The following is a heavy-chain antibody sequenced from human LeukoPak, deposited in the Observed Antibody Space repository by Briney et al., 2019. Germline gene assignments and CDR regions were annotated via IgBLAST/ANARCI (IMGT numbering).Heavy chain of an antibody. V-gene: IGHV3-48*01. CDR2: ITSSSGSAI. CDR1: GFTYSAYS. CDR3: ARVRGSGYMDL. D-gene: IGHD3-10*01. Sequence: GGSLRLSCVASGFTYSAYSMNWVRQAAGKGLEWVSYITSSSGSAIYYADSVKGRFTISRDNAKNSLYLQMNSLRVEDTAVYYCARVRGSGYMDLWGKGTTVTVSS. J-gene: IGHJ6*03.